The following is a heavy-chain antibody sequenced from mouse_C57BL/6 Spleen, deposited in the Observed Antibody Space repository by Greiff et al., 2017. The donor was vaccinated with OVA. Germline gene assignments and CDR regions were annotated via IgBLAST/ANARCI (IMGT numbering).Heavy chain of an antibody. V-gene: IGHV1-26*01. CDR2: INPNNGGT. J-gene: IGHJ4*01. CDR3: ARNHYGNHYYAMDY. CDR1: GYTFTDYY. Sequence: VQLQQSGPELVKPGASVKISCKASGYTFTDYYMNWVKQSHGKSLEWIGDINPNNGGTSYNQKFKGKATLTVDKSSSTAYMELRSLTSEDSAVYYCARNHYGNHYYAMDYWGQGTSVTVSS. D-gene: IGHD2-1*01.